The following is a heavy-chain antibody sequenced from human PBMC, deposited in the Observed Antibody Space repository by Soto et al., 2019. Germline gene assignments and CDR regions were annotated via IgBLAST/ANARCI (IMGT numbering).Heavy chain of an antibody. Sequence: GGSLRLSCAASGFTVSTSDMSWVRQAPGKGLEWVSLIYSGGSTYYADSVKGRLTISRDTSKNTLYLQMNSLGAEDTAVYFCARDTQPFGDYGSAIGYWGQGALVTVSS. J-gene: IGHJ4*02. CDR1: GFTVSTSD. CDR3: ARDTQPFGDYGSAIGY. CDR2: IYSGGST. V-gene: IGHV3-66*01. D-gene: IGHD3-10*01.